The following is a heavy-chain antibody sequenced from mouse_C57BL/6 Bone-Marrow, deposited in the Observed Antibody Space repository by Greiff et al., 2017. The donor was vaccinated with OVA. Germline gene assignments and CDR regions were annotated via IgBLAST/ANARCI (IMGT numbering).Heavy chain of an antibody. D-gene: IGHD1-1*01. J-gene: IGHJ2*01. V-gene: IGHV5-4*01. Sequence: EVKVEESGGGLVKPGGSLKLSCAASGFTFSSYAMSWVRQTPEKRLEWVATISDGGSYTYYPDNVKGRFTISRDNAKNNLYLQMSHLKSEDTAMYYCARDYYGSSRFDYWGQGTTLTVSS. CDR2: ISDGGSYT. CDR3: ARDYYGSSRFDY. CDR1: GFTFSSYA.